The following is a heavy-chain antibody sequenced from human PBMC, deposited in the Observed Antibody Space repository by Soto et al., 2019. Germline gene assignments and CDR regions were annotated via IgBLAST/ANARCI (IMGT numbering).Heavy chain of an antibody. Sequence: PSETLSLTCTVSGGSLSSDNSYWSWIRQYPGKGLEWIGYIYHSGNTHYNPSLKSRVIISVDTSKNQFSLKLGSVTAADTAVYFCAGDTAGGEAGFDYWGQGTLVTVS. CDR1: GGSLSSDNSY. CDR2: IYHSGNT. V-gene: IGHV4-31*03. CDR3: AGDTAGGEAGFDY. J-gene: IGHJ4*02. D-gene: IGHD3-16*01.